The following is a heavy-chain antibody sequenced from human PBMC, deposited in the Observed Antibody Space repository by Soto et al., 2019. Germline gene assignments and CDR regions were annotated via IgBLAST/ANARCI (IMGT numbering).Heavy chain of an antibody. Sequence: QLLESGGGLVQTGGSLRLSCTASGFTFSNYAMSWVRQAPGKGLEWVSGIRSSGESTYYTDSVKGRLTISRDNSKNMLYLQINSLRAEDTAVYYCAKGGRRVLIPMDVWGQGTTVTVSS. CDR2: IRSSGEST. D-gene: IGHD2-8*01. J-gene: IGHJ6*02. CDR1: GFTFSNYA. CDR3: AKGGRRVLIPMDV. V-gene: IGHV3-23*01.